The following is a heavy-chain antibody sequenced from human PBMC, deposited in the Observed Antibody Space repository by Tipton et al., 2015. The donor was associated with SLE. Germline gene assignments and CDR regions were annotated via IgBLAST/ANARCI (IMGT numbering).Heavy chain of an antibody. V-gene: IGHV4-31*03. Sequence: GLVKPSETLSLTCTVSGGSISASSSSWGWIRQHPGKGLEWIGNVYYSGNTNYNPSLRSRVTISVDTSKNQFSLELTSVTAADTAVYYCAREDDSSYGNWFDPWGQGTLVTVSS. CDR1: GGSISASSSS. D-gene: IGHD4-11*01. J-gene: IGHJ5*02. CDR2: VYYSGNT. CDR3: AREDDSSYGNWFDP.